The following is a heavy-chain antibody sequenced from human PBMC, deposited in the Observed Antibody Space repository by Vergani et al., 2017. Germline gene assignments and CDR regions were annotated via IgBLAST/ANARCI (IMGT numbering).Heavy chain of an antibody. CDR3: VHVDTAMVRSYWYFDL. J-gene: IGHJ2*01. D-gene: IGHD5-18*01. CDR2: INHVGTT. Sequence: QVHLQEWGAGLLKPSETLSLTCSVYNESFSDYYWIWIRQSPRKGLEWIGEINHVGTTDYTPSLKSRVTISVDTSKNQFSLKLSSVTAADTAVYYCVHVDTAMVRSYWYFDLWGRGTLVTVSS. V-gene: IGHV4-34*01. CDR1: NESFSDYY.